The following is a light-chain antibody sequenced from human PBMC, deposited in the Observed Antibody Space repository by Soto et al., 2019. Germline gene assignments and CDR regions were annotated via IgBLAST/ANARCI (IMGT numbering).Light chain of an antibody. J-gene: IGKJ3*01. CDR3: QQLNSFPIP. Sequence: IQLTQSPSSLSASVGDRVTISCRASQGIANFLAWYQQKPGKAHKLLIYGASTLQSRVPSRFSGSGSGTDFTLTISSLQPDDFATYYCQQLNSFPIPCGPGTKVDI. CDR1: QGIANF. V-gene: IGKV1-9*01. CDR2: GAS.